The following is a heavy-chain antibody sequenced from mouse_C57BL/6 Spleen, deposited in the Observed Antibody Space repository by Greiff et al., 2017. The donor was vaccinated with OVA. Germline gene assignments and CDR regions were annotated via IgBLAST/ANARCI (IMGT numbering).Heavy chain of an antibody. CDR3: ARDYYGFAY. V-gene: IGHV1-4*01. Sequence: QVQLQQSGAELARPGASVKMSCQASGYTFTSYTMHWVKQRPGQGLEWIGYINPSSGYTKYNQKFQDKATLTADKSSSTAYMQLSSLTSEDSAVYYCARDYYGFAYWGQGTLVTVSA. J-gene: IGHJ3*01. CDR1: GYTFTSYT. CDR2: INPSSGYT. D-gene: IGHD1-1*01.